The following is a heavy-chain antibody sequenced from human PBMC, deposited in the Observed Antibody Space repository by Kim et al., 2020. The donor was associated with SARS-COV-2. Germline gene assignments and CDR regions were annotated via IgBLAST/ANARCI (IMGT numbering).Heavy chain of an antibody. V-gene: IGHV1-46*01. J-gene: IGHJ5*01. CDR2: ISRTGGGT. CDR1: GYTFADYY. D-gene: IGHD3-10*01. CDR3: ARAGVAAIWFDS. Sequence: ASVKVSCKTSGYTFADYYINWVRQAPGQGLDWIGIISRTGGGTTYARKFQGRVTMTRDASTTTVYLELRSLMSEDTAVYFCARAGVAAIWFDSWGQGTL.